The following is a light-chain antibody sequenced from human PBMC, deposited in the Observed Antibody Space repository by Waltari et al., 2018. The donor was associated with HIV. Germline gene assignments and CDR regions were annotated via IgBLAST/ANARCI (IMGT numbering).Light chain of an antibody. J-gene: IGLJ3*02. CDR2: YDS. CDR3: SSYSPRDSVV. V-gene: IGLV3-21*01. Sequence: SYVLTQPPSVSVAPGKTARITCGGNNIGSKNVHWYQQKPGQAPVLVIYYDSDRPSGIPERFSGSNSGNTATLTISALRTEDEADYFCSSYSPRDSVVFGGGTKVTVL. CDR1: NIGSKN.